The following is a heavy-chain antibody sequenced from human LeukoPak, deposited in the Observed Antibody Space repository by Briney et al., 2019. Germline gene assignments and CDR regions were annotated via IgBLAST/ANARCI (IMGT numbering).Heavy chain of an antibody. CDR3: AREASIAAAGPDAFDI. Sequence: PSETLSLTCTVSGGSISSGGYYWSWIRQHPGKGLVWIGYIYYSGSTYYNPSLKSRVTISVDTSKNQFSLKLSPVTAADTAVYYCAREASIAAAGPDAFDIWGQGTMVTVSS. J-gene: IGHJ3*02. CDR1: GGSISSGGYY. V-gene: IGHV4-31*03. D-gene: IGHD6-13*01. CDR2: IYYSGST.